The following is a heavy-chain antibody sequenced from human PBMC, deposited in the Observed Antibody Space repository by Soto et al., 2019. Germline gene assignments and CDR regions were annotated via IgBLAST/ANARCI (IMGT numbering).Heavy chain of an antibody. Sequence: ASVKVSCKASGGTFSSYAISWVRQAPGQGLEWMGGIIPIFGTANYAQKFQGRVTITADESTSTAYMELSRLRSDDTAVYYCARGPLGHYYYYYYMDVSGKGTTVTVSS. V-gene: IGHV1-69*13. J-gene: IGHJ6*03. CDR1: GGTFSSYA. CDR3: ARGPLGHYYYYYYMDV. CDR2: IIPIFGTA.